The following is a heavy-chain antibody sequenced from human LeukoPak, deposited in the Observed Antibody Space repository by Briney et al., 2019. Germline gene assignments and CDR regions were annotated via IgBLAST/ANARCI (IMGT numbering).Heavy chain of an antibody. CDR1: GFTFSSYD. J-gene: IGHJ4*02. V-gene: IGHV3-30*18. CDR2: ISYDGSNK. Sequence: GGSLRLSCAASGFTFSSYDMHWVRQAPGKGLEWVAVISYDGSNKYYADSVKGRFTISRDNSKNTLYLQMNSLRAEDTAVYYCAKQRGEPRPGRYYFDYWGQGTLVTVSS. D-gene: IGHD3-16*01. CDR3: AKQRGEPRPGRYYFDY.